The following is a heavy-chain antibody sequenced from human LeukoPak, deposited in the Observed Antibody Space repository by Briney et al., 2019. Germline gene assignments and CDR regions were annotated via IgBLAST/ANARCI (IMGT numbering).Heavy chain of an antibody. Sequence: SETLSLTCTVSGDSISSGSYFWSWIRQPAGKGLEWIGRISTTGSTNYNPSLKSRISISAVTSKNQFSLSLTSVTAADTAVYYCGRAPYGPLNHWGQGILVTVSS. D-gene: IGHD3-10*01. CDR2: ISTTGST. CDR3: GRAPYGPLNH. CDR1: GDSISSGSYF. J-gene: IGHJ4*02. V-gene: IGHV4-61*02.